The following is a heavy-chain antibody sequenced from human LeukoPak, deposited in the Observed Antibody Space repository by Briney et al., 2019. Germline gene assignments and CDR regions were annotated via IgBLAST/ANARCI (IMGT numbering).Heavy chain of an antibody. CDR1: GGTFSSYA. D-gene: IGHD5-12*01. J-gene: IGHJ4*02. CDR2: IIPIFGTA. Sequence: SVKVSCKASGGTFSSYAISWVRQAPGQGLEWMGGIIPIFGTANYAQKFQGRVAITADESTSTAYMELSSLRSEDTAVYYCAIFSVGGVPRGYSGYDGGRFDYWGQGTLVTVSS. CDR3: AIFSVGGVPRGYSGYDGGRFDY. V-gene: IGHV1-69*13.